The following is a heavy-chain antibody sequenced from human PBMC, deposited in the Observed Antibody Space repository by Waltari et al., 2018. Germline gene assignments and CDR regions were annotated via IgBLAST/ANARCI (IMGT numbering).Heavy chain of an antibody. CDR2: ITPASTAV. J-gene: IGHJ4*02. CDR1: GDTFTSYG. CDR3: ARDMRGAYLFPAPFDF. D-gene: IGHD3-16*01. V-gene: IGHV1-69*01. Sequence: QVQLVQSGAEVKKPGSSVKVSCKASGDTFTSYGINWVRQAPGQGLEWMGGITPASTAVIYAQSFQGRVTITADESTTTAYIEVSSLRSEDTAMYYCARDMRGAYLFPAPFDFWGQGTLVIVSS.